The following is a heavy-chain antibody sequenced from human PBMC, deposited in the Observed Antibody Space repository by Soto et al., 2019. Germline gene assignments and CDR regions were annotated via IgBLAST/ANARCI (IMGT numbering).Heavy chain of an antibody. J-gene: IGHJ6*03. V-gene: IGHV3-30*18. CDR3: AKETGSSWYSHYFYYMDV. Sequence: GSLRLSCAASGFIFNNYGMHWVRQAPGKGLEWVAVTSNDGSNKYYADSVKGRFTISRDNSKNTLYLQVNSLRAEDTAVYYCAKETGSSWYSHYFYYMDVWGKGTTVTVSS. D-gene: IGHD6-13*01. CDR2: TSNDGSNK. CDR1: GFIFNNYG.